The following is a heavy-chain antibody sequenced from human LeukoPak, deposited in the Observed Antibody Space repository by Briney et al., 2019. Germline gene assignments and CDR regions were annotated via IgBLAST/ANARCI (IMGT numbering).Heavy chain of an antibody. V-gene: IGHV4-61*02. CDR1: GGSISSGSYY. CDR2: IYTSGST. CDR3: ARVEYSSSWYAGNWFDP. Sequence: SQTPSLTCTVSGGSISSGSYYWSWIRQPPGKGLEWIGRIYTSGSTNYNPSLKSRVTISVDTSKNQFSLKLSSVPAADTAVYYCARVEYSSSWYAGNWFDPWGQGTLVTVSS. D-gene: IGHD6-13*01. J-gene: IGHJ5*02.